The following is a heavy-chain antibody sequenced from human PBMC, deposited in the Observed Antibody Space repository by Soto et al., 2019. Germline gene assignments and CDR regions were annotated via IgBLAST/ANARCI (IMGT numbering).Heavy chain of an antibody. J-gene: IGHJ6*03. D-gene: IGHD2-2*01. CDR3: AGYCSSTSCYSYYYYYMDV. V-gene: IGHV4-34*01. CDR2: INHSGST. Sequence: PSETLSRTCAVYGGSFSGYYWSWIRQPPGKGLEWIGEINHSGSTNYNPSLKSRVTISVDTSKNQFSLKLSSVTAADTAVYYCAGYCSSTSCYSYYYYYMDVWGKGTTVTVSS. CDR1: GGSFSGYY.